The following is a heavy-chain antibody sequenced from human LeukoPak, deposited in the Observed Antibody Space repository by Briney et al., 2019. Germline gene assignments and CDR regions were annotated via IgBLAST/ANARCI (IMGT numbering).Heavy chain of an antibody. CDR1: GFTFSNSW. CDR2: IKQDGSEQ. D-gene: IGHD6-19*01. V-gene: IGHV3-7*01. CDR3: AKGGWYPDF. Sequence: PGGSLRLSCAASGFTFSNSWMSWVRQAPGKGLEWVAYIKQDGSEQFYVDSVKGRFTISRDNAKNSLDLQMNSLKAEDTAVYYCAKGGWYPDFWGQGSLVTVSS. J-gene: IGHJ4*02.